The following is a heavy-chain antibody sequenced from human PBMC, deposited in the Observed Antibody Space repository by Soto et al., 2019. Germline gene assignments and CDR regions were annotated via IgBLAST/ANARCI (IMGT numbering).Heavy chain of an antibody. V-gene: IGHV4-39*01. J-gene: IGHJ4*01. CDR3: GSPSTGLYYDDTNDYHSHYFAY. CDR2: ISYSGDT. CDR1: GASITSADYY. Sequence: QVQRQESGPGLVKPSETLSLTCTVSGASITSADYYWSGIRQPPGNGPAEIGSISYSGDTHYNPSITSQVTIVADTSKNKFSLNQPSVTAADTAVYYCGSPSTGLYYDDTNDYHSHYFAYWGHGTPVTVSS. D-gene: IGHD3-22*01.